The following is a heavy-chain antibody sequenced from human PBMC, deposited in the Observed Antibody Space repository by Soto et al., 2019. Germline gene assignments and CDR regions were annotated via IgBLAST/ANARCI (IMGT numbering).Heavy chain of an antibody. CDR3: ANDSSWYPTGWFDP. Sequence: ASVKVSCKASGYTFTSYAMHWVRQAPGQRLEWMGWINAGNGNTKYSQKFQGRVTITRDTSASTAYMELRSLRSDDTAVYYCANDSSWYPTGWFDPWGQGTLVTVSS. D-gene: IGHD6-13*01. CDR1: GYTFTSYA. V-gene: IGHV1-3*01. J-gene: IGHJ5*02. CDR2: INAGNGNT.